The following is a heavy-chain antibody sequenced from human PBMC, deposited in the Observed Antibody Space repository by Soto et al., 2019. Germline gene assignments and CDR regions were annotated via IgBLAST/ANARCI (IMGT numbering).Heavy chain of an antibody. CDR2: IIPILGIA. Sequence: SVKVSSKASGCTLSSYTISWVRQTPGQGLEWMGRIIPILGIANYAQKFQGRVTITRDTSTSTAYMELSSLRSEPKAVYYCARDRVTMVRGVITQTVGYWGQGTLVTVSS. J-gene: IGHJ4*02. D-gene: IGHD3-10*01. CDR3: ARDRVTMVRGVITQTVGY. V-gene: IGHV1-69*04. CDR1: GCTLSSYT.